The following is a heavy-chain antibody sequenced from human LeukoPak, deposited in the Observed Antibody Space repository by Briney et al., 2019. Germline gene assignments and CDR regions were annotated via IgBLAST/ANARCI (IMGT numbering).Heavy chain of an antibody. V-gene: IGHV3-30*18. CDR1: GFTISSYG. Sequence: PGGSLRLSCAASGFTISSYGMHWVRQAPGKGLEWVAVISYDGSNKYYADSVKGRFTISRDNSKNTLYLQMNSLRAEDTAVYYCAKASGWYYYDSSGYPDSYFDYWGQGTLVTVSS. J-gene: IGHJ4*02. CDR2: ISYDGSNK. D-gene: IGHD3-22*01. CDR3: AKASGWYYYDSSGYPDSYFDY.